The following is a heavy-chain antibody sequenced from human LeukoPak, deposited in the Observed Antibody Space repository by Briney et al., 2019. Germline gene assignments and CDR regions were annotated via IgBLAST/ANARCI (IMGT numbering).Heavy chain of an antibody. J-gene: IGHJ4*02. Sequence: KPSETLSLTCTVSGGSISSYYWSWIRQPPGKGLEWIGYIYYSGSTNYNPSLKSRVTISVDTSKNQFSLKLSSVTAADTAVYYCARHYEIKNRYYFDYWGQGTLVTVSS. D-gene: IGHD3-9*01. CDR1: GGSISSYY. CDR2: IYYSGST. V-gene: IGHV4-59*01. CDR3: ARHYEIKNRYYFDY.